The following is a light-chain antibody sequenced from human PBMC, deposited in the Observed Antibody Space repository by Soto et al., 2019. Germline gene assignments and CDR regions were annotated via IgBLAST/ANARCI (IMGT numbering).Light chain of an antibody. CDR3: AAWDDSLNGYV. Sequence: QSVLTQPPSASGTPGQRVTISCSGSNSNIGSNIVNWYQQLPGTAPKLLIYSDNQRPSGVPDRFSGSRSGTSASLAISGLQSEDEADYYCAAWDDSLNGYVFGPGTKVTVL. CDR2: SDN. V-gene: IGLV1-44*01. CDR1: NSNIGSNI. J-gene: IGLJ1*01.